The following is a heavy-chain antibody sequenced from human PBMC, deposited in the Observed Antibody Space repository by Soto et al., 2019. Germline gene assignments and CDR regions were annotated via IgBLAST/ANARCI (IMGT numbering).Heavy chain of an antibody. D-gene: IGHD2-15*01. CDR1: GGSIGSGDYY. V-gene: IGHV4-30-4*02. CDR2: IYYSGST. J-gene: IGHJ5*02. Sequence: SETLSLTCTVSGGSIGSGDYYWGWIRQPPGKGLEWIGYIYYSGSTYYNPSLKSRVTISVDTSKNQFSLKLSSVTAADTAVYYCARTPARVHWFDPWGQGTLVTVSS. CDR3: ARTPARVHWFDP.